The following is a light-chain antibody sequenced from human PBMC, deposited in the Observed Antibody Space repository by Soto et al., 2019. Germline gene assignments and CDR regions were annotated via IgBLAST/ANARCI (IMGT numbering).Light chain of an antibody. CDR2: GAS. Sequence: IVLTQSACTLSLSPGERATLSCMASQTVSSSYLGCYQQKPGQPPRLLIYGASSRATGIPDRFSGSGSGTDFTLTISRLEPEDFAVYYCQQYGSSGTFGQGTKVDIK. CDR3: QQYGSSGT. J-gene: IGKJ1*01. CDR1: QTVSSSY. V-gene: IGKV3-20*01.